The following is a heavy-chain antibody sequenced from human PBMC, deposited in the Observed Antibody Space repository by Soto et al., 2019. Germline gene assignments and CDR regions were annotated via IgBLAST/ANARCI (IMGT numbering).Heavy chain of an antibody. CDR3: AKCQEQWLVTPLCYFDY. CDR1: GFTFSSYA. V-gene: IGHV3-23*01. J-gene: IGHJ4*02. CDR2: ISGSGGST. D-gene: IGHD6-19*01. Sequence: GGSLRLSCAASGFTFSSYAMSWVRQAPGKGLEWVSAISGSGGSTYYADSVKGRFTISRDNSKNTLYLQMNSLRAEDTAVYYCAKCQEQWLVTPLCYFDYWGQGTLVTVSS.